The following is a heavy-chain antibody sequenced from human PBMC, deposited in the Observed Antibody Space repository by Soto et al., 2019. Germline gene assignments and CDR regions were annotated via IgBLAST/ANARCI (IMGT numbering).Heavy chain of an antibody. D-gene: IGHD3-22*01. CDR2: ISFDGTNK. CDR1: GFMFNNYG. Sequence: QVKLVEAGGGVVQPGRSLGLSCAASGFMFNNYGMHWVRQAPGKGLEWVAIISFDGTNKYYADSVMGRFTISRDNSKNTLYLQMLSLRDEDTAVYYCAKDLLGDRSGSYHGGDFWGQGTRVTVSS. CDR3: AKDLLGDRSGSYHGGDF. V-gene: IGHV3-30*18. J-gene: IGHJ4*02.